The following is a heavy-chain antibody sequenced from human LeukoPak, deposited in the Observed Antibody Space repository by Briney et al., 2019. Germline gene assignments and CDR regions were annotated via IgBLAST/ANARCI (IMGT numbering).Heavy chain of an antibody. Sequence: PGGSLRLSCAASGFTFSTCAMSWVRQAPGKGLEWVSTISGGGRSTDYADSVKGLFTISRDNSKNTLYLQMNSLRAEDTAVYYCAGATGGYYFDYWGQGTLVTVSS. CDR3: AGATGGYYFDY. CDR2: ISGGGRST. V-gene: IGHV3-23*01. D-gene: IGHD1-14*01. CDR1: GFTFSTCA. J-gene: IGHJ4*02.